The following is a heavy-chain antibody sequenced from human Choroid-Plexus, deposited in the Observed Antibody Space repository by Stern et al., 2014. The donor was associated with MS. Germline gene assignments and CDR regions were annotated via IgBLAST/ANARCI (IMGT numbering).Heavy chain of an antibody. CDR3: AKDRQYLTYFFDH. CDR2: VSYDGSNK. CDR1: GFTFGSCA. V-gene: IGHV3-30*18. J-gene: IGHJ5*02. D-gene: IGHD2/OR15-2a*01. Sequence: DQLVESGGGVVQPGRPLRLSCVASGFTFGSCAMHWVRQAPGKGLERLAGVSYDGSNKYYADSVKGRFTISRDNSQNTLYMQMSSLRPEDTAVYYCAKDRQYLTYFFDHWGQGSLVTVSS.